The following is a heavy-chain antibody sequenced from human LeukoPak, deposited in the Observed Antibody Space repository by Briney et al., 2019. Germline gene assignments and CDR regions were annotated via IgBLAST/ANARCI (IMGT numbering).Heavy chain of an antibody. J-gene: IGHJ6*02. D-gene: IGHD3-10*01. V-gene: IGHV3-30-3*01. CDR1: GFTFSSYA. CDR3: AKEQDYYGSGSPVYYYYGMDV. CDR2: ISYDGSNK. Sequence: GGSLRLSCAASGFTFSSYAMHWVRQAPGKGLEWVAVISYDGSNKYYADSVKGRFTISRDNSKNTLYLQMNSLRAEDTAVYYCAKEQDYYGSGSPVYYYYGMDVWGQGTTVTVSS.